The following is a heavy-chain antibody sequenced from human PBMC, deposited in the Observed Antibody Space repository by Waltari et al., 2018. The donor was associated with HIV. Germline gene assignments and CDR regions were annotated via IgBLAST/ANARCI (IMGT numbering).Heavy chain of an antibody. CDR3: ARLGNSIAPYPGAFDI. CDR1: GFTFSDYT. CDR2: INSATTYI. D-gene: IGHD4-4*01. V-gene: IGHV3-21*01. Sequence: EVQLVESGGGLVKPGVSLRLSCAASGFTFSDYTMHWVRQAPGKGLEWVSSINSATTYIYYTGSVKGRFTISRDNAKNSLFLQMNSLRAEDTAVYYCARLGNSIAPYPGAFDIWGQGTVVTVS. J-gene: IGHJ3*02.